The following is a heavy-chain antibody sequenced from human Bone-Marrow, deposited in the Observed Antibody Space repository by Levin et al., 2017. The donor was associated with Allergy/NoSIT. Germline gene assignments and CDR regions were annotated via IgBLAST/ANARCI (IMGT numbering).Heavy chain of an antibody. CDR3: ARHRGSCKGVAAVSRSPGLRTTTRFDY. D-gene: IGHD6-13*01. CDR2: IYYSGST. J-gene: IGHJ4*02. V-gene: IGHV4-39*01. CDR1: GGSISSSSYY. Sequence: ASETLSLTCTVSGGSISSSSYYWGWIRQPPGKGLEWIGSIYYSGSTYYNPSLKSRVTISVDTSKNQFSLKLSSVTAADTAVYYCARHRGSCKGVAAVSRSPGLRTTTRFDYWGQGTLVTVSS.